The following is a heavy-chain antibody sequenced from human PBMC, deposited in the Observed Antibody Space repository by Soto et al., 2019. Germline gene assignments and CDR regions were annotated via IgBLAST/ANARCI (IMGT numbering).Heavy chain of an antibody. D-gene: IGHD3-9*01. CDR2: INHSGST. CDR1: GGSFSGYY. J-gene: IGHJ4*02. CDR3: ARGSEYYDILTGYYL. Sequence: PSETLSLTCAVYGGSFSGYYWSWIRQPPGKGLEWIGEINHSGSTNYNPSLKSRVTISVDTSKNQFSLKLSSVTAADTAVYYCARGSEYYDILTGYYLWGQGTLVTVSS. V-gene: IGHV4-34*01.